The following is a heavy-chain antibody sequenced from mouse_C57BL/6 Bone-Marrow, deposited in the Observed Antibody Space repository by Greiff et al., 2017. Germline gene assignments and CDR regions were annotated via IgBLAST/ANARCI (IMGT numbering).Heavy chain of an antibody. D-gene: IGHD2-5*01. J-gene: IGHJ4*01. V-gene: IGHV1-72*01. Sequence: QVQLQQPGAELVKPGASVKLSCKASGYTFTSYWMHWVKQRPGRGLEWIGRIDPNSGGTKYNEKFKSKATLTVDKPSSTAYMQLSSLTSEDSAVYYGAVQAYDSNYVRAMDYWGQGTSVTVSS. CDR1: GYTFTSYW. CDR2: IDPNSGGT. CDR3: AVQAYDSNYVRAMDY.